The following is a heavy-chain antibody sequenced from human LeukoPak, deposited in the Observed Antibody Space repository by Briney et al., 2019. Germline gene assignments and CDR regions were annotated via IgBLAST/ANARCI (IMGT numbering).Heavy chain of an antibody. CDR3: AKDSGYYHPYYIDH. D-gene: IGHD3-22*01. CDR1: GYSISSGYY. CDR2: IYHSRST. V-gene: IGHV4-38-2*02. J-gene: IGHJ4*02. Sequence: SETLSLTCTVSGYSISSGYYWDWIRQPPGKGLEWIGNIYHSRSTYYNPSLKSRVTISVDTSKNQFSLKLNSVTAADTAVYYCAKDSGYYHPYYIDHWGQGTLVTVSS.